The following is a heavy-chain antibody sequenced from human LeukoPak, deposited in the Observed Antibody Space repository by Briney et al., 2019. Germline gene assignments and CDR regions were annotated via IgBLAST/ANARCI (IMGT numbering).Heavy chain of an antibody. CDR1: GYSFTSYW. V-gene: IGHV5-51*01. CDR2: IYPGDSDT. Sequence: GESLKISCKGSGYSFTSYWIGWVRQMPGKGLEWMGIIYPGDSDTRYSPSFQGQVTISADKSISTAYLQWSSLKASDTAMYYCARHDGCSGGSCYSNYYYGMDVWGQGTTVTVSS. D-gene: IGHD2-15*01. J-gene: IGHJ6*02. CDR3: ARHDGCSGGSCYSNYYYGMDV.